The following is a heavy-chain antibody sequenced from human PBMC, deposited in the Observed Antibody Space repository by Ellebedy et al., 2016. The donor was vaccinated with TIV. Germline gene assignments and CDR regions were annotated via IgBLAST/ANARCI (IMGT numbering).Heavy chain of an antibody. CDR1: GGSVSSGGYY. CDR2: IYYSGST. Sequence: SETLSLTCTVSGGSVSSGGYYWSWIRQHPGKGLEWIGYIYYSGSTYYNPSLKSRVDMSLDTSKNQFSLQLNSVTAADTAVYYCSRLLWFGEVSRSPVFDPWGQGTLVAVSS. J-gene: IGHJ5*02. V-gene: IGHV4-31*03. CDR3: SRLLWFGEVSRSPVFDP. D-gene: IGHD3-10*01.